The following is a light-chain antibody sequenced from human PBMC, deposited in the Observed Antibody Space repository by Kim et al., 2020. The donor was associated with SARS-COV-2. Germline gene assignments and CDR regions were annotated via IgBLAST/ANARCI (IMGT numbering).Light chain of an antibody. V-gene: IGKV1-33*01. J-gene: IGKJ2*01. CDR2: DAS. Sequence: ASGGDRVTITCQASKDIRNYLNWYQQKPGKVPKLLISDASNLESGVPSRFSGSGSGTDFTFTISSLQPEDIATYYCQQYDDFPPFTFGQGTKLEI. CDR3: QQYDDFPPFT. CDR1: KDIRNY.